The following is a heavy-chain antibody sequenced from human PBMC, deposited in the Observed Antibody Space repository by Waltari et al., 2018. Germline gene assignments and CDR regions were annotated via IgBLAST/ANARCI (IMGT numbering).Heavy chain of an antibody. CDR1: GGSISSGDYY. CDR3: ARERTMVRGWYNWFDP. CDR2: SYSSGST. Sequence: QVQLQESGPGLVKPSQTLSLTCTVSGGSISSGDYYWSWIRQPPGKGLEWIGYSYSSGSTYYNPSLKSLVTISVDTSKNQFSLKLSSVTAADTAVDYCARERTMVRGWYNWFDPWGQGTLVTVSS. V-gene: IGHV4-30-4*01. J-gene: IGHJ5*02. D-gene: IGHD3-10*01.